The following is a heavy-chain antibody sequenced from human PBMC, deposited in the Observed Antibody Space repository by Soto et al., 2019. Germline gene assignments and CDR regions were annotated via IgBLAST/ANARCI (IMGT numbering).Heavy chain of an antibody. V-gene: IGHV4-39*01. Sequence: SSTXSLTGIVSVSSSISRCYYLCWIRQPPGKVLEWIASMYYNVGTYYNPSLKSRVTISVDTSANHFSLKLSSVTAADTAVYYCESITSRNWVEYCGQGTLVNVYS. D-gene: IGHD3-16*01. CDR1: VSSSISRCYY. CDR2: MYYNVGT. CDR3: ESITSRNWVEY. J-gene: IGHJ4*02.